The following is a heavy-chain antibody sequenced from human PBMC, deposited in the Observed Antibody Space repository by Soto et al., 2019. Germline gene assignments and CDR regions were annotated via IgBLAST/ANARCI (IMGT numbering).Heavy chain of an antibody. CDR3: ARGRGDILTGYPSPLYYFDY. CDR1: GGSISSGGYS. CDR2: IYHSGST. J-gene: IGHJ4*02. V-gene: IGHV4-30-2*01. Sequence: SETLSLTCAVSGGSISSGGYSWSWIRQPPGKGLEWIGYIYHSGSTYYNPSLKSRVTISVDRSKNQFSLKLSSVTAADTAVYYCARGRGDILTGYPSPLYYFDYWGQGTLVTVS. D-gene: IGHD3-9*01.